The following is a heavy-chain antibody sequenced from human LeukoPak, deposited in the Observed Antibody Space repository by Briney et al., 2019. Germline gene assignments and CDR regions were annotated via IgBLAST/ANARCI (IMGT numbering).Heavy chain of an antibody. CDR1: GFTFSSYS. Sequence: GGSLRLSCAASGFTFSSYSMNWVRQAPGKGLEWVSYISSSSSTIYHADSVKGRFTISRDNAKNSLYLQMNSLRAEDTAVYYCARGNEYYDFWSGYNTDNWFDPWGQGTLVTVSS. J-gene: IGHJ5*02. CDR2: ISSSSSTI. V-gene: IGHV3-48*01. CDR3: ARGNEYYDFWSGYNTDNWFDP. D-gene: IGHD3-3*01.